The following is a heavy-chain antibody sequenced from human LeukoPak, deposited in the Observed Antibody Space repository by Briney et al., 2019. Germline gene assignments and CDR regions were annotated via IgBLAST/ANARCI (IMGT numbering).Heavy chain of an antibody. CDR3: ARDTAMVNDY. V-gene: IGHV1-69*05. CDR1: GGTFSSYA. Sequence: SVKVSCKASGGTFSSYAISWVRQAPGQGLEWMGGIIPIFGTANYAQKFQGRVTMTTDTSTSTAYMELRSLRSDDTAVYYCARDTAMVNDYWGQGTLVTVSS. D-gene: IGHD5-18*01. CDR2: IIPIFGTA. J-gene: IGHJ4*02.